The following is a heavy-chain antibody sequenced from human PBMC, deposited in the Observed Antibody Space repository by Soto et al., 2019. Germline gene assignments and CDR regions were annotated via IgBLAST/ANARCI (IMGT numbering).Heavy chain of an antibody. CDR3: ARDLKPEWLRDLYYYYMDV. V-gene: IGHV3-21*01. D-gene: IGHD5-12*01. J-gene: IGHJ6*03. CDR1: GFTFSSYS. Sequence: GGSLRLSCAASGFTFSSYSMNWVRQAPGKGLEWVSSISSSSSYIYYADSVKGRFTISRDNAKNSLYLQMNSLRAEDTDVYYWARDLKPEWLRDLYYYYMDVWGKGTTVTVSS. CDR2: ISSSSSYI.